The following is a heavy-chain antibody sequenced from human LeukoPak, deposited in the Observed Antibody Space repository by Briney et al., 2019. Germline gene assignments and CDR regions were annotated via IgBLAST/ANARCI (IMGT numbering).Heavy chain of an antibody. J-gene: IGHJ3*02. CDR2: ISVHNGNT. CDR3: ARGGCYNILTGYETADAFDI. V-gene: IGHV1-18*01. D-gene: IGHD3-9*01. Sequence: ASVKVSCKASGYTFTRYAITWVRQAPGQGPEWMGRISVHNGNTNYAQKLQGRVTMTTDTSTSTAYMELRSLRSDDTAVYYCARGGCYNILTGYETADAFDIWGQGTMVTVSP. CDR1: GYTFTRYA.